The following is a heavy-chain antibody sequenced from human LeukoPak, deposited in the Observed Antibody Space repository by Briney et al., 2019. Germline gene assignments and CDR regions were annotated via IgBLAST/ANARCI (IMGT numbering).Heavy chain of an antibody. V-gene: IGHV3-53*01. CDR3: SRAATLAGPFDF. Sequence: GGSLRLSCAASVFIVSSNYMSWVRQAPGKGLEWVSTIYSGGSTYYEASVKGRFTISRDNSQNTLYLQMNSLRAEDTALYYCSRAATLAGPFDFWGQGTLVTVSA. D-gene: IGHD6-13*01. CDR2: IYSGGST. J-gene: IGHJ4*01. CDR1: VFIVSSNY.